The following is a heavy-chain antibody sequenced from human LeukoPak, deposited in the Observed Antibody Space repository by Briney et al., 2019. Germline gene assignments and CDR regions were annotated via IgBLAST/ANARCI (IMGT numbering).Heavy chain of an antibody. Sequence: ASVKVSCKASGYTFTGYYIHWVRQAPGQGLEWMGWINPNSGDTNYAQKFQGRVTMTRDTSISTTYMELSRLRSDDTAVYYCARDVYSGGSCYSNYWGQGTLVTVSS. CDR3: ARDVYSGGSCYSNY. CDR2: INPNSGDT. J-gene: IGHJ4*02. CDR1: GYTFTGYY. V-gene: IGHV1-2*02. D-gene: IGHD2-15*01.